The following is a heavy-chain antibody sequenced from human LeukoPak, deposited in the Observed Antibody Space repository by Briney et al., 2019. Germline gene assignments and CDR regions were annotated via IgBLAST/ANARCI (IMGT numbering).Heavy chain of an antibody. J-gene: IGHJ4*02. Sequence: ASVKVSCKASGYTFTSYGISWVRQAPGQGFEWMGWISAYNGNTNYAQKLQGRVTMTTDTSTSTAYMELRSLRSDDTAVYYCARSPAYYYDSSGYSHWGQGTLVTVSS. CDR1: GYTFTSYG. D-gene: IGHD3-22*01. V-gene: IGHV1-18*01. CDR2: ISAYNGNT. CDR3: ARSPAYYYDSSGYSH.